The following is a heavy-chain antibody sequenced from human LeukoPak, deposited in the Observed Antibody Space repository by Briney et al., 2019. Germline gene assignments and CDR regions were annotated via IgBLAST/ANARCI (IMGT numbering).Heavy chain of an antibody. V-gene: IGHV3-7*01. J-gene: IGHJ4*02. CDR3: ARPTRSAANDY. Sequence: GGSLRLSCAASGLIFSSYWMSWVRQAPGKGREWLANIKQDGSEKYYVDSVKGRFTISRDNAKNSLYLQMNSLRAEDTAVYYCARPTRSAANDYCGQGTLVTVSS. D-gene: IGHD6-13*01. CDR1: GLIFSSYW. CDR2: IKQDGSEK.